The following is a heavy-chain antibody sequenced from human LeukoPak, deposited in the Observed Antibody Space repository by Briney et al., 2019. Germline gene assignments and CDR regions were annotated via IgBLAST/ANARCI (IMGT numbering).Heavy chain of an antibody. J-gene: IGHJ4*02. D-gene: IGHD4-17*01. CDR3: ARRSATVTTDGYYFDY. V-gene: IGHV5-51*01. CDR1: GYSFTNSW. Sequence: GESLKISCKGAGYSFTNSWIGWVRQMPGKGLEWMGIIYPGDSDTRYSPSFQGQVTISADKSISTAYLQWSSLKASDTAMYYCARRSATVTTDGYYFDYWGQGTLVTVSS. CDR2: IYPGDSDT.